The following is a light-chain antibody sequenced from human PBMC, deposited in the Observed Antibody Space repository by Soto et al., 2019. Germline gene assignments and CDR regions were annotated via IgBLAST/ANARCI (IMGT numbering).Light chain of an antibody. CDR1: QSVDIN. J-gene: IGKJ3*01. CDR3: QQYNNWPRT. V-gene: IGKV3-15*01. Sequence: EIVMTQSPATLSVSPGEGATLSCRASQSVDINLAWYQQKPGQAPRLLIYGSSTRATGIPARFSGSGSGTEFTLTISSLQSEDFAVYYCQQYNNWPRTFGPGTKVDIK. CDR2: GSS.